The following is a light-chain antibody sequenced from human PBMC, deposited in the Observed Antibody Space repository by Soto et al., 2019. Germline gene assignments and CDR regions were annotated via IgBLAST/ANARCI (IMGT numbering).Light chain of an antibody. J-gene: IGLJ1*01. V-gene: IGLV1-51*01. CDR1: SSNIGGNS. CDR2: DDN. Sequence: QSLLTQPPSVSAAPGQKVTMSCSGSSSNIGGNSVSWYQQLPGTAPKLLIYDDNKRPSGIPDRFSGSKSGTSATLGITGFQTGDEADYYCGSWDSSLSAHVFGTGTKVTVL. CDR3: GSWDSSLSAHV.